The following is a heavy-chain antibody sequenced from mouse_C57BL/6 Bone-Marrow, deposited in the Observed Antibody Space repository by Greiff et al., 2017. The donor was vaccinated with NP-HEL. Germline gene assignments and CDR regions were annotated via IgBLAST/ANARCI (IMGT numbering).Heavy chain of an antibody. Sequence: VQLQQSGPGLVQPSQRLSITCTVSGFSLTSYGVHWVRQSPGKGLEWLGVIWSGGSTDYNAAFISRLSISKDNSKSQVFFKMNSLQADDTAIYYCARNGGGSSLYYYAMDYWGQGTSVTVSS. D-gene: IGHD1-1*01. CDR2: IWSGGST. CDR1: GFSLTSYG. V-gene: IGHV2-2*01. J-gene: IGHJ4*01. CDR3: ARNGGGSSLYYYAMDY.